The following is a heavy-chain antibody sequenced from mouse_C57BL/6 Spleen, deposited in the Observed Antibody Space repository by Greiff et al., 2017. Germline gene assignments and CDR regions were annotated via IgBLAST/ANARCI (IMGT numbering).Heavy chain of an antibody. Sequence: EVQVVESGPGLVKPSQSLSLTCSVTGYSITSGYYWNWIRQFPGNKLEWMGYISYDGSNNYNPSLKNRISITRDTSKNQFFLKLNSVTTEDTATYYCARADYDGYAMDYWGQGTSVTVSS. CDR1: GYSITSGYY. V-gene: IGHV3-6*01. J-gene: IGHJ4*01. CDR3: ARADYDGYAMDY. D-gene: IGHD2-4*01. CDR2: ISYDGSN.